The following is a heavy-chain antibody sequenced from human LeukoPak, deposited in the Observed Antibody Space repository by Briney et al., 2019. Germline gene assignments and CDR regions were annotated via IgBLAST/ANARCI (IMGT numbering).Heavy chain of an antibody. Sequence: PSETLSLTCAVSGYSISSGYYWIWMRQPPGKGLEWIGSLYHSDSIYYNPSLESRVTMSVDTSKNQFSLKLSFVTAADTAVYYCARQHDSYHYYYVDVWGKGTTVTVSS. V-gene: IGHV4-38-2*01. CDR2: LYHSDSI. J-gene: IGHJ6*03. CDR3: ARQHDSYHYYYVDV. D-gene: IGHD6-13*01. CDR1: GYSISSGYY.